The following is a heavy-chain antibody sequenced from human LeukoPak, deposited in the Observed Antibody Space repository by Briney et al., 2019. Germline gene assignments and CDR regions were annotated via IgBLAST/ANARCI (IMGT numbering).Heavy chain of an antibody. CDR2: IYSSGST. Sequence: SETLSLTCAVYGGSFSGYYWSWIRQPPGKGLEWIGYIYSSGSTNYNPSLKSRVTMSVDTSKNQFSLKLSSVTAADTAVYYCARGYYGSGSPYYMDVWGQGTLVTVSS. CDR1: GGSFSGYY. CDR3: ARGYYGSGSPYYMDV. J-gene: IGHJ4*02. D-gene: IGHD3-10*01. V-gene: IGHV4-59*01.